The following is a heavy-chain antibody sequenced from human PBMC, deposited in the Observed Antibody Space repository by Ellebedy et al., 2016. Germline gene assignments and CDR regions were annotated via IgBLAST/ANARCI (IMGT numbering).Heavy chain of an antibody. J-gene: IGHJ4*02. CDR2: ISYDGSNK. D-gene: IGHD6-6*01. CDR1: GFTFSSYG. V-gene: IGHV3-30*18. CDR3: AKDQAGVARGQLVRRVRSYFDY. Sequence: GGSLRLSCAASGFTFSSYGMHWVRQAPGKGLEWVAVISYDGSNKYYADSVKGRFTISRDNSKNTLYLQMNSLRAEDTAVYYCAKDQAGVARGQLVRRVRSYFDYWGQGTLVTVSS.